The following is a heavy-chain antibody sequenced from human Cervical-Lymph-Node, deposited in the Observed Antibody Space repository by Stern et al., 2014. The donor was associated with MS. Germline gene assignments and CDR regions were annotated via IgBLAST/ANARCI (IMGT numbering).Heavy chain of an antibody. D-gene: IGHD2-8*02. CDR2: IIPIFGTA. J-gene: IGHJ4*02. CDR1: GGTFSSYA. CDR3: ARDGGYCTGGVCYNFDY. Sequence: VQLVESGAAVKKPGSSVKVSCKASGGTFSSYAISWVRQAPGQGLEWMGGIIPIFGTANYAQKFQGRVTITADESTSTAYMELSSLRSEDTAVYYCARDGGYCTGGVCYNFDYWGQGTLVTVSS. V-gene: IGHV1-69*01.